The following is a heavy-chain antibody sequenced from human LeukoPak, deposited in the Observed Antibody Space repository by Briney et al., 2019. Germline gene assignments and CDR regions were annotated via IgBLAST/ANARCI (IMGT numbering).Heavy chain of an antibody. J-gene: IGHJ4*02. CDR3: ARDYLTYSSGWDYYFDY. CDR2: IIPIFGTA. V-gene: IGHV1-69*05. D-gene: IGHD6-19*01. CDR1: GGTFSSYA. Sequence: GASVKVSCKASGGTFSSYAISWVRQAPGQGLEWMGGIIPIFGTANYAQKFQGRVTITTDESTSTAYMELSSLRSEDTAVYYCARDYLTYSSGWDYYFDYWGQGTLVTVSS.